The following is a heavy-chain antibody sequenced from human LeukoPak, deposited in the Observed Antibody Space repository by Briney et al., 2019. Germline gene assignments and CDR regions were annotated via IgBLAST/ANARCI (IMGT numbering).Heavy chain of an antibody. Sequence: GGSLRLSCAASGFTFSSYSMNWVRQAPGKGLEWVSYISSSGSTIYYADSVKGRFTISRDNAKNSLYLQMNSLRAEDTAVYYCARSSGWKRGDYWGQGTLVTVSS. CDR1: GFTFSSYS. CDR2: ISSSGSTI. CDR3: ARSSGWKRGDY. D-gene: IGHD6-19*01. V-gene: IGHV3-48*04. J-gene: IGHJ4*02.